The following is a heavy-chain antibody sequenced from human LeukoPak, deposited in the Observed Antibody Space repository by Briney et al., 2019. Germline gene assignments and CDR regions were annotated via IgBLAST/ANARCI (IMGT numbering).Heavy chain of an antibody. Sequence: GSLRLSCAASGFTFSSYSMNWVRQAPGKGLEWVSSISSSSSYIYYADSVKGRFTISRDNAKNSLYLQMNGLRAEDTAVYYCARGTMFPYYFDYWGQGSLVTVSS. CDR2: ISSSSSYI. V-gene: IGHV3-21*01. J-gene: IGHJ4*02. CDR1: GFTFSSYS. D-gene: IGHD3-10*02. CDR3: ARGTMFPYYFDY.